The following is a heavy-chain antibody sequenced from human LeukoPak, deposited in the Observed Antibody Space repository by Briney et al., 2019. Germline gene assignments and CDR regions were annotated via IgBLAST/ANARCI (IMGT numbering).Heavy chain of an antibody. V-gene: IGHV5-51*01. CDR2: IYPGDSDT. J-gene: IGHJ4*02. Sequence: GESLKISCKGSGYSFTSYWIGWVRQMPGKGLEWMGIIYPGDSDTRYSPSFQGQVTISADKSISTAYLQWSSLKASDTAMYYCARYLIVGATNGGIAYWGQGTLVTVSS. D-gene: IGHD1-26*01. CDR1: GYSFTSYW. CDR3: ARYLIVGATNGGIAY.